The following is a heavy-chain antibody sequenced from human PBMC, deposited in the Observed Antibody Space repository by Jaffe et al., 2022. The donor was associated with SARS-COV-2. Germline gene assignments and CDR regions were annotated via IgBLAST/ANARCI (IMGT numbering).Heavy chain of an antibody. D-gene: IGHD2-15*01. J-gene: IGHJ4*02. Sequence: QLQLQESGPGLVKPSETLSLTCTVSGGSISSSSYYWGWIRQPPGKGLEWIGSIYYSGSTYYNPSLKSRVTISVDTSKNQFSLKLSSVTAADTAVYYCARLVGGGTASVDYWGQGTLVTVSS. CDR2: IYYSGST. CDR3: ARLVGGGTASVDY. CDR1: GGSISSSSYY. V-gene: IGHV4-39*01.